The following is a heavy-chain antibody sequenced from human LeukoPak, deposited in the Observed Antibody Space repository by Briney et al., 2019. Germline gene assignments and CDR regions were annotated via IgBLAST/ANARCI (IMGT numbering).Heavy chain of an antibody. CDR3: AREKQQIAAAGRWFDP. Sequence: SETLSLTCTVSGGSISSYYWSWIRQPPGKGLEWIGYIYYSGSTNYNPSLKSRVTISVDTSKNQFSLKLSSVTAADTAVYYCAREKQQIAAAGRWFDPWGQGTLVTVSS. J-gene: IGHJ5*02. CDR1: GGSISSYY. CDR2: IYYSGST. V-gene: IGHV4-59*01. D-gene: IGHD6-13*01.